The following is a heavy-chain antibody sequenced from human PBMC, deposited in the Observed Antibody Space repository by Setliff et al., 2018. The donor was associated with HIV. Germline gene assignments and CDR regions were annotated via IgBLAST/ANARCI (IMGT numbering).Heavy chain of an antibody. Sequence: GGSLRLSCAASGFTFNNYDMHWVRQATGKGLEWVSGIDTNENTYYPGSVKGRFTISRENAKNSLYLQMNSLRAGDTAVYYCTRRAGYTSSWYREDYYYMDVWGKGTTVTVSS. CDR2: IDTNENT. CDR3: TRRAGYTSSWYREDYYYMDV. V-gene: IGHV3-13*01. CDR1: GFTFNNYD. D-gene: IGHD6-13*01. J-gene: IGHJ6*03.